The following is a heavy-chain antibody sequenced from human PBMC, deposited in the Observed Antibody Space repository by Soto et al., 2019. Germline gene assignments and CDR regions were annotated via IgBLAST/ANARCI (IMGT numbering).Heavy chain of an antibody. V-gene: IGHV4-59*12. Sequence: SETLSLSCTVSGGSISSYYWSWIRQPPRDVPEGDGDINHSGSTNYNPSLKSRVTISVDTSKNQFSLKLTSVTAADTAVYYCARDKITGLFDYWGQGTLVTVSS. CDR1: GGSISSYY. CDR3: ARDKITGLFDY. CDR2: INHSGST. D-gene: IGHD2-8*02. J-gene: IGHJ4*02.